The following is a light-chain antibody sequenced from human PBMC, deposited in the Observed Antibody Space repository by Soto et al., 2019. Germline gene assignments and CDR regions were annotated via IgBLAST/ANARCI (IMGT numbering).Light chain of an antibody. V-gene: IGLV2-14*01. Sequence: QCLLTQPASVSGSPGQSITISCTGSSSDIGAYNYVSWFQQYPGKAPKLIISEVSNRPSGVSNRFSGSKSGTAASLTISGLQTEDEADYFCLSFTTDWTHVFGTGTKVTVL. CDR2: EVS. J-gene: IGLJ1*01. CDR3: LSFTTDWTHV. CDR1: SSDIGAYNY.